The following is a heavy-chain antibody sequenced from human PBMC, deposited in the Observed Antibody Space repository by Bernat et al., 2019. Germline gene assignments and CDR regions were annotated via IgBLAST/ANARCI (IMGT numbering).Heavy chain of an antibody. D-gene: IGHD1-7*01. CDR2: MNPNSGNS. CDR3: ARWGITGTTTGGYFDY. J-gene: IGHJ4*02. V-gene: IGHV1-8*01. CDR1: GYTFTSYD. Sequence: QVQLVQSGAEVKKPGASVKVSCKASGYTFTSYDINWVRQATGQGLEWMGWMNPNSGNSGYAQKFQGRVNLTRNNSISTAYMELSSLRSEDTAVYYCARWGITGTTTGGYFDYWGQGTLVTVSS.